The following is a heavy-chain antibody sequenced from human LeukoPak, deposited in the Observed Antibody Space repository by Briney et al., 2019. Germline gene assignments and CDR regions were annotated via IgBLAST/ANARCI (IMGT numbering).Heavy chain of an antibody. V-gene: IGHV4-4*07. CDR3: ARLTKNDSGSFRFGKKKRGYMDV. D-gene: IGHD3-10*01. Sequence: NASETLSLTCTVSGGSISSYYWSWIRQPAGKGLEWIGRIYTSGSTNYNPSLKSRVTMSVDTSKNQFSLKLSSVTAADTAVYYCARLTKNDSGSFRFGKKKRGYMDVWGKGTTVTISS. CDR1: GGSISSYY. J-gene: IGHJ6*03. CDR2: IYTSGST.